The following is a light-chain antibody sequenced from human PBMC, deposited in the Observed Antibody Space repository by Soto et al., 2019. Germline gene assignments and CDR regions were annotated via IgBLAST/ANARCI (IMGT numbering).Light chain of an antibody. V-gene: IGKV1-5*03. J-gene: IGKJ1*01. CDR3: QHYASFSGT. CDR2: KAS. CDR1: QSVSSW. Sequence: DIQMTQSPSSLSGSVGDRVTITCRASQSVSSWVAWYHLKPGKAPKLLIYKASTLETGVPSRFSGSGSRTEFTLTISSLQPDDFATYYCQHYASFSGTFGQGTKVDIK.